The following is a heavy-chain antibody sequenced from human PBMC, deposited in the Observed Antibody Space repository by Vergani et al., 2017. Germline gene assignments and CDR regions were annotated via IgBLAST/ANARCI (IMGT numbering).Heavy chain of an antibody. CDR3: ASLLRYPKGYFDY. D-gene: IGHD3-9*01. CDR2: IDYSGST. CDR1: GGSISSSSYY. V-gene: IGHV4-39*01. J-gene: IGHJ4*02. Sequence: QLQLQESGPGLVKPSETLSLTCTVSGGSISSSSYYWGWIRQPPGKGLEWIGSIDYSGSTYSNPSLKSRVTISVDTSKNQFSLKLSSVTAADTAVYYCASLLRYPKGYFDYWGQGTLVTVSS.